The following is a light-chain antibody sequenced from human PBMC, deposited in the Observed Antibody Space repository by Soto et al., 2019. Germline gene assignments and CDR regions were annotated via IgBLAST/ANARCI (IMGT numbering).Light chain of an antibody. CDR2: QDN. CDR1: KLGDKF. CDR3: QAWDSNTNYV. Sequence: SYELTQPPSVSVSPGQTASITCSGAKLGDKFAWWYQQKPGQSPVLVISQDNKRPSGIPERFSGSNSGNTATLTISGTQAMDEADYYCQAWDSNTNYVFGSGTKLTVL. J-gene: IGLJ1*01. V-gene: IGLV3-1*01.